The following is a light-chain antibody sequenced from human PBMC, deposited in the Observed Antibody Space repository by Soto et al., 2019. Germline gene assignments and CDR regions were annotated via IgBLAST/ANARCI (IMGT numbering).Light chain of an antibody. J-gene: IGKJ4*01. CDR3: QQYASSPLT. CDR1: QSVGRNY. Sequence: EIVLTQSPGTLSVSPGERATLSCRASQSVGRNYLAWYQQKHGQAPRLLIHGASNRATGIPERFSGSGSGTDFTLTISRLEPEDFAVYNCQQYASSPLTFGGGTKVETK. CDR2: GAS. V-gene: IGKV3-20*01.